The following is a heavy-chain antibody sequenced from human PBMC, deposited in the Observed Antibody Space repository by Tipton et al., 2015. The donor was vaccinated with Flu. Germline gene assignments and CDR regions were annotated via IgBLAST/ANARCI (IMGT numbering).Heavy chain of an antibody. Sequence: SLRLSCAASGFTFSSYAMSWVRQAPGKGLEWVSTISGSGGSTYYADSVKGRFTISRDNSKNTLYLQMNSLRAEDTAVYYCAKDPTDIPYDILTGYYPPDYFDYWGQGTLVTVSS. CDR2: ISGSGGST. CDR1: GFTFSSYA. V-gene: IGHV3-23*01. CDR3: AKDPTDIPYDILTGYYPPDYFDY. D-gene: IGHD3-9*01. J-gene: IGHJ4*02.